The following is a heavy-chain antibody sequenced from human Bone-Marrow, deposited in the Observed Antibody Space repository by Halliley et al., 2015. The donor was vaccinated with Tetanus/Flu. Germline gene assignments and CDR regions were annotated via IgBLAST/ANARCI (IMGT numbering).Heavy chain of an antibody. D-gene: IGHD1-26*01. V-gene: IGHV3-23*01. CDR1: AFTISSYS. CDR2: ISGGGHVT. CDR3: AKDQGRIWDH. Sequence: SLRLSCAGSAFTISSYSMSWVRQAPGKGLEWVSSISGGGHVTSHADSVKGRFTISRDNSKNTLFLQMNSLRVEDTALYYCAKDQGRIWDHWGQGTPVTVSS. J-gene: IGHJ4*02.